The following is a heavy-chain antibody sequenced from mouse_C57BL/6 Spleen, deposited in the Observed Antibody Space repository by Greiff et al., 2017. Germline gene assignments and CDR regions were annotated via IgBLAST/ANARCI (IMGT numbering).Heavy chain of an antibody. CDR2: IYPGDGDT. D-gene: IGHD3-2*02. Sequence: QVQLQQSGPELVKPGASVKISCKASGYAFSSSWMNWVKQRPGKGLEWIGRIYPGDGDTNYNGKFKGKATLTADKSSSTAYMQLSSLTSEDSAVYVCAGSQARALADWGKGTLVTVSA. V-gene: IGHV1-82*01. J-gene: IGHJ3*01. CDR3: AGSQARALAD. CDR1: GYAFSSSW.